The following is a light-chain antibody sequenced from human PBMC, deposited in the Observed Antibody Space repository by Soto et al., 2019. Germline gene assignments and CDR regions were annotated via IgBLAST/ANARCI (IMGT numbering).Light chain of an antibody. CDR2: EGH. V-gene: IGLV2-14*02. Sequence: QSVLAQPASVSGSPGQSITISCTGTSGFVGSFSLVSWYQQHPGKAPKVMISEGHRRPSGVPDRFSGSKSGNTASLIVSGLQAEDEADYYCSSYGGSNNFVVFGGGTKVTVL. J-gene: IGLJ2*01. CDR3: SSYGGSNNFVV. CDR1: SGFVGSFSL.